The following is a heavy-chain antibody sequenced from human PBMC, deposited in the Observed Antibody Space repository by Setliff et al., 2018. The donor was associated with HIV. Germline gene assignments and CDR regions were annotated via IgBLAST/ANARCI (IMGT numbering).Heavy chain of an antibody. J-gene: IGHJ4*02. D-gene: IGHD3-3*01. V-gene: IGHV5-51*01. Sequence: GESLKISCKGSGYSFTSYYIGWVRQMPGKGLEWMGIIYPGDSETKYSPSFQGQVTISADKSINTAYLQWSSLTASDSAMYFCAKNRGGGASGYYTPADSWGQGTLVTVSS. CDR1: GYSFTSYY. CDR3: AKNRGGGASGYYTPADS. CDR2: IYPGDSET.